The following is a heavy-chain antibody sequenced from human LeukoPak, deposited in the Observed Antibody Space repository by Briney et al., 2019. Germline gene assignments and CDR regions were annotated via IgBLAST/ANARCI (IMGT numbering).Heavy chain of an antibody. Sequence: GGSLRLSCAASGFTFNYAWMSWVRQAPGKGLEWVGRIKSKTDGETTDYAAPVKGRFTISRDDSKDTLYLQMNSLKTEDTALYYCTTAPSGYAYMNGWHLDYWGQGALVTVSS. J-gene: IGHJ4*02. D-gene: IGHD5-18*01. V-gene: IGHV3-15*01. CDR2: IKSKTDGETT. CDR3: TTAPSGYAYMNGWHLDY. CDR1: GFTFNYAW.